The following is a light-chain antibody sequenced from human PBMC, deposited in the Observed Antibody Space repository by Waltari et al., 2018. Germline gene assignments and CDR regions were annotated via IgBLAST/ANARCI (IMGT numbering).Light chain of an antibody. CDR2: GTS. CDR3: QQYNNWPRT. J-gene: IGKJ1*01. V-gene: IGKV3-15*01. CDR1: QSGSGN. Sequence: ETVMTQSPATLSLSPGERATLYCRASQSGSGNLAWYQQKPGQAPRLLIYGTSTRAPGIPARFSGSGSGTEFTLTISSLQSEDFAVYYCQQYNNWPRTFGQGTKVEIK.